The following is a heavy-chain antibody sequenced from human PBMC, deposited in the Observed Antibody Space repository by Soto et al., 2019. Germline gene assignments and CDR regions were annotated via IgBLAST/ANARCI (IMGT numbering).Heavy chain of an antibody. D-gene: IGHD3-3*01. Sequence: QVQLVESGGGVVQPGRSLRLSCAASGFTFSSYGMHWVRQAPGKGQEWVAVIWYDGSNKYYADSVKGRFTISRDNSKNTLYLQMNSLRAEDTAVYFCARGSGWWLIYHEYGMDDWGQGTTVTVSS. CDR2: IWYDGSNK. J-gene: IGHJ6*02. CDR3: ARGSGWWLIYHEYGMDD. CDR1: GFTFSSYG. V-gene: IGHV3-33*01.